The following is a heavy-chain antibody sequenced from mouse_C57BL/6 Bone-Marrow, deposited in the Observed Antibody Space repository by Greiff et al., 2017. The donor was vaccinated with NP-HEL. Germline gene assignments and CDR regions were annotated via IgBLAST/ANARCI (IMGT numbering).Heavy chain of an antibody. CDR1: GFTFSSYA. J-gene: IGHJ4*01. D-gene: IGHD2-5*01. Sequence: EVKLVESGGGLVKPGGSLKLSCAASGFTFSSYAMSWVRQTPEKRLEWVATISDGGSYTYYPDNVKGRFTISRDNAKNNLYLQMIHLKSEDTAMYYCARDAYYSNYGAMDYWGQGTSVTVSS. CDR3: ARDAYYSNYGAMDY. CDR2: ISDGGSYT. V-gene: IGHV5-4*01.